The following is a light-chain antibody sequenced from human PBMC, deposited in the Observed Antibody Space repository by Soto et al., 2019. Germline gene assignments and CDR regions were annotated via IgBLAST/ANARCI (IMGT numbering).Light chain of an antibody. Sequence: QSVLTQPPSVSGAPGQRVTISCTGSSSNIGAGYDVHWYQQLPGTAPKLLIYGNSNRPSGVPDRFSGSKSGTSASLAITGLQAEDEADYYRQSYGSSFVVFGGGTKLTVL. J-gene: IGLJ2*01. CDR1: SSNIGAGYD. CDR2: GNS. V-gene: IGLV1-40*01. CDR3: QSYGSSFVV.